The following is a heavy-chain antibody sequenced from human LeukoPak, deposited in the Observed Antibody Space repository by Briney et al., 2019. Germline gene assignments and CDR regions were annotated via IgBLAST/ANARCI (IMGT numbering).Heavy chain of an antibody. Sequence: GRSLRLSCAASGFTLDDYAMHWVRRARGKGLEWVSGISWNRFSIGYADSVKGRFTISRDNAKNSLSLQMNTLSPEDTALYHCAKSSGNDLNYYYYMDVWGKGTTVTISS. V-gene: IGHV3-9*01. J-gene: IGHJ6*03. D-gene: IGHD3-10*01. CDR1: GFTLDDYA. CDR3: AKSSGNDLNYYYYMDV. CDR2: ISWNRFSI.